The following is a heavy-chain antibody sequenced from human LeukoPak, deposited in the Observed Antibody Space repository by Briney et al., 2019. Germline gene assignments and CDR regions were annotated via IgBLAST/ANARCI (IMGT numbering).Heavy chain of an antibody. Sequence: SQTLSLTCTVSGGSISSGGYYWSWIRQHPGTGREWIGYIYYSGSTYYNPSLKSRVTISVDTSKNQFSLKLSSVTAADTAVYYCARGQNRASAFDIWGQGTMVTVSS. V-gene: IGHV4-31*03. CDR2: IYYSGST. J-gene: IGHJ3*02. CDR1: GGSISSGGYY. CDR3: ARGQNRASAFDI. D-gene: IGHD1-14*01.